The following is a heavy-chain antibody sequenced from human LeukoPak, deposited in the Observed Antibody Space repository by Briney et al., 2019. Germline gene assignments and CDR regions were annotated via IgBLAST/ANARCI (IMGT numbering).Heavy chain of an antibody. D-gene: IGHD6-6*01. V-gene: IGHV3-21*01. CDR3: ARGYSSSGNGQNWFDP. J-gene: IGHJ5*02. CDR2: ISSGSNYI. Sequence: ETLSLTCAVSGGSISSSNWWSWVRQPPGKGLEWVSSISSGSNYIYYADSVKGRFTTSRDNAKNSLFLQMNSLRAEDTAVYYCARGYSSSGNGQNWFDPWGQGTLVTVSS. CDR1: GGSISSSN.